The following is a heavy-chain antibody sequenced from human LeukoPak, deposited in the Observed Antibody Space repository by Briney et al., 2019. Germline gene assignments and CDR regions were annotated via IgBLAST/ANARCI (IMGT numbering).Heavy chain of an antibody. CDR2: IIPIFGTA. V-gene: IGHV1-69*13. CDR3: ATFPIMVRRTIIFPYYFDY. D-gene: IGHD3-10*01. J-gene: IGHJ4*02. Sequence: ASVNVSCKASGGTFSSYAISWVRQAPGQGLEWMGGIIPIFGTANYAQKFQGRVTITADESTSTAYTELSSLRSEDTAVYYCATFPIMVRRTIIFPYYFDYWGQGTLVAVSS. CDR1: GGTFSSYA.